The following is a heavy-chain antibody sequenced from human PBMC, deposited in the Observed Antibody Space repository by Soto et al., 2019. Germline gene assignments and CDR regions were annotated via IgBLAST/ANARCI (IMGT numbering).Heavy chain of an antibody. V-gene: IGHV4-31*03. D-gene: IGHD3-10*01. CDR2: IYYSGST. Sequence: SETLSLTCTVSGGSISSGGYYWSWIRRHPGKGLEWIGYIYYSGSTYYNPSLKSRVTISVDTSKNQFSLKLSSVTAADTAVYYCARDRGVLDGSGSYYTDIWGQGTMVTVSS. J-gene: IGHJ3*02. CDR1: GGSISSGGYY. CDR3: ARDRGVLDGSGSYYTDI.